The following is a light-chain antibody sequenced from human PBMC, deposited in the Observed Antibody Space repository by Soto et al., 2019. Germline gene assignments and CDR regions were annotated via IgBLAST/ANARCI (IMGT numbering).Light chain of an antibody. CDR2: KAS. V-gene: IGKV1-5*03. CDR3: QQYNSLWT. CDR1: QSISSW. Sequence: DIQMTQSPSTLSASVGDRVTITCRASQSISSWLAWYQQKPGKAPKLLIYKASSLESGVPSRFSGSGPGTEFNLTISSLQPDDFATYYCQQYNSLWTFGQGTKVEIK. J-gene: IGKJ1*01.